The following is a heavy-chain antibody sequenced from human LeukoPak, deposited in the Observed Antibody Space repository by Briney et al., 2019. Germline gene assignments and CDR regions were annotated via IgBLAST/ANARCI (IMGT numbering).Heavy chain of an antibody. Sequence: ASVKVSCKASGYTFTSYDINWVRQATGQGLEWMGWMSPNSGNTGYAQKYQGRVTMTRNTSISTAYMELSSLRSEDTAVYYCARVKRWLQLQPFDYWGQGTLVTVYS. CDR3: ARVKRWLQLQPFDY. CDR2: MSPNSGNT. J-gene: IGHJ4*02. D-gene: IGHD5-24*01. CDR1: GYTFTSYD. V-gene: IGHV1-8*01.